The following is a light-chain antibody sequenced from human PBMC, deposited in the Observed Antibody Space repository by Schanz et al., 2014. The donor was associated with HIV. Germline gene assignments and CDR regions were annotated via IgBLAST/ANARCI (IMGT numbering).Light chain of an antibody. V-gene: IGKV3-20*01. CDR3: QQYGSSPLT. CDR2: DAS. J-gene: IGKJ4*01. Sequence: TVMTQSPATLSVSPGERASLSCRASQSVFSSYLAWYQQKPGQAPRLLIYDASNRATGIPDRFSGSGSGTDFTLTISRLEPEDSAVYYCQQYGSSPLTFGGGSKVEIK. CDR1: QSVFSSY.